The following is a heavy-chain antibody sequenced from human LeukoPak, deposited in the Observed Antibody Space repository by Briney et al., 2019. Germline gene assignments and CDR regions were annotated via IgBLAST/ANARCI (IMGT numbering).Heavy chain of an antibody. V-gene: IGHV1-69*02. Sequence: SVKVSCKASGGTFSSYTISWVRQAPGEGLEWMGRIIPILGIANYAQKFQGRVTITADKSTSTAYMELSSLRSEDTAVYYCVGHRGGGWFDPWGQGTLVTVSS. CDR3: VGHRGGGWFDP. CDR2: IIPILGIA. J-gene: IGHJ5*02. CDR1: GGTFSSYT. D-gene: IGHD3-10*01.